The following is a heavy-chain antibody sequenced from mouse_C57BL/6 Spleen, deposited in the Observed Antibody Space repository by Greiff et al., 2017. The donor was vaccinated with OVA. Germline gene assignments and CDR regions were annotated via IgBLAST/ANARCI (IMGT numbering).Heavy chain of an antibody. J-gene: IGHJ1*03. CDR2: ISSGSSTI. Sequence: EVQVVESGGGLVKTGGSLKLSCAASGFTFSDYGMHWVRQAPEKGLEWVAYISSGSSTIYYADTVKGRFTISRDNAKNTLFLQMTSLRSEDTAMYYCARTSSWYFDVWGTGTTVTVSS. CDR3: ARTSSWYFDV. CDR1: GFTFSDYG. V-gene: IGHV5-17*01.